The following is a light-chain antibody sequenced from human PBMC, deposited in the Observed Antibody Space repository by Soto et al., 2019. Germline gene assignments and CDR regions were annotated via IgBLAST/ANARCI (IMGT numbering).Light chain of an antibody. CDR1: QDVTSG. V-gene: IGKV1-12*01. CDR2: AAC. J-gene: IGKJ1*01. CDR3: QQSYSSTPT. Sequence: DIQITQSPSAVSASAGDRVTITCRASQDVTSGLAWYQQKPGKAPKILIYAACSLQSGVRSRFSGSGSGTDFTLTISSLQPEDFATYYCQQSYSSTPTFGQGTKVDIK.